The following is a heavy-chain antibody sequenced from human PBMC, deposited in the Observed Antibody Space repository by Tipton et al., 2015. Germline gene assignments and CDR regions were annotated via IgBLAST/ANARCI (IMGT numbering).Heavy chain of an antibody. CDR1: GFMFSYYS. Sequence: GSLRLSCEASGFMFSYYSMNWVRQAPGKGLEWVSYISARSDIIYYADSVKGRFTISRDNAKNSLYLQMNSLRDEDTAVYYCARDPTGGNSAVDFWGQGTLVPVSS. CDR2: ISARSDII. D-gene: IGHD4-23*01. V-gene: IGHV3-48*02. CDR3: ARDPTGGNSAVDF. J-gene: IGHJ4*03.